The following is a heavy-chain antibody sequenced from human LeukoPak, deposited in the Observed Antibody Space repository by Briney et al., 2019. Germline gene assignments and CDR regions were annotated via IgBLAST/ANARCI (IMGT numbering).Heavy chain of an antibody. CDR1: GFTFSSYG. Sequence: GGSLRLSCAASGFTFSSYGMHWVRQAPGKGLEWVAVIWYDGSNKYYADSVKGRFTISRDNSKNTLYLQMNSLRAEDTAVYYCARGDSRLGEWYDAFDIWGQGTMVTVSS. J-gene: IGHJ3*02. CDR2: IWYDGSNK. V-gene: IGHV3-33*01. CDR3: ARGDSRLGEWYDAFDI. D-gene: IGHD3-10*01.